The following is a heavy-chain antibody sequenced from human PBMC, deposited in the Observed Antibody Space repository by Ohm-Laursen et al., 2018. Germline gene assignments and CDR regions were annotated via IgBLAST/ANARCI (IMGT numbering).Heavy chain of an antibody. CDR3: ARALVTTAGGDY. Sequence: SLRLSCTAFGVNFTDYYMFWICQAPGSGMGWVSYINSIGSTIFYADSVKGRFTISRDNAKNSLFLQMNSLRVEDTAVYYCARALVTTAGGDYWGQGTLVTVSS. V-gene: IGHV3-11*04. J-gene: IGHJ4*02. CDR1: GVNFTDYY. D-gene: IGHD4-17*01. CDR2: INSIGSTI.